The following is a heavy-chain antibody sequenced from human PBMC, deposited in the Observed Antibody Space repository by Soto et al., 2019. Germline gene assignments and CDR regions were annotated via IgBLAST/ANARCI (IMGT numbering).Heavy chain of an antibody. CDR2: IIPIFGSR. V-gene: IGHV1-69*01. CDR3: AMYCSSDVCYGSHHNDLDV. J-gene: IGHJ6*02. CDR1: GGTFSSYA. D-gene: IGHD2-2*01. Sequence: QVQLVQSGAEVKKPGSSVKVSCKASGGTFSSYAISWVRQAPGHGLEWMGVIIPIFGSRNYAQKFRGRVSMTADESANTAYMELSSLSSEDTAVYYCAMYCSSDVCYGSHHNDLDVWGQGTTVTVSS.